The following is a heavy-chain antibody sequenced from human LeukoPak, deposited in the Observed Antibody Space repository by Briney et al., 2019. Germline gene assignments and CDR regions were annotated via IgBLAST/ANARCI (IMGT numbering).Heavy chain of an antibody. J-gene: IGHJ4*02. CDR2: IYASGTT. Sequence: SETLSLTCTVSGGSISLYYWSWIRQPAGKGLEWIGRIYASGTTNYNPSLKSRVTMSVDTSKNQFSLKLTSVTAADTAVYYCARHSRYSSGRDYGGQGTLVTVSS. CDR3: ARHSRYSSGRDY. D-gene: IGHD6-19*01. CDR1: GGSISLYY. V-gene: IGHV4-4*07.